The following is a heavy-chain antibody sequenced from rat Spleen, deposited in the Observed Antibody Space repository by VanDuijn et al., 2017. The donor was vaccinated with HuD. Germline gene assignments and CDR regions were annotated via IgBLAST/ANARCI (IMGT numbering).Heavy chain of an antibody. D-gene: IGHD1-7*01. Sequence: EVQLVETGGGLVQPGRSLKLSCVASGFTFNKYWMTWIRQAPGKGLEWVASITNTGAVTYYPDSVKGRFTISRDNAKSTLYLQMDSLRSEDTATYYCTTERCPYYGCPRDFDFWGPGTMVTVSS. CDR2: ITNTGAVT. V-gene: IGHV5-31*01. J-gene: IGHJ1*01. CDR1: GFTFNKYW. CDR3: TTERCPYYGCPRDFDF.